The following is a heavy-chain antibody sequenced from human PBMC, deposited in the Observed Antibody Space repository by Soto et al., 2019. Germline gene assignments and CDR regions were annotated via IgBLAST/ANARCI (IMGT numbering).Heavy chain of an antibody. CDR3: AKGGSESASSWYFDS. J-gene: IGHJ4*02. Sequence: VQLVESGGGVVQPGRSLRLSCAASGFIFSTSAMHWVRQAPGKGLEWVAVMSYDGKNEYYADSVKGRFSISRDNSKNARSLHLHRLRSEETAVYHSAKGGSESASSWYFDSWCQGTLLPVSS. CDR2: MSYDGKNE. CDR1: GFIFSTSA. D-gene: IGHD3-10*01. V-gene: IGHV3-30*04.